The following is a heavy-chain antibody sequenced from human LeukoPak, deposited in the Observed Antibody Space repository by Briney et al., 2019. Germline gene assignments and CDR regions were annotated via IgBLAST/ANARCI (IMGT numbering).Heavy chain of an antibody. CDR3: ARDLSEWEPHPDY. D-gene: IGHD1-26*01. CDR2: INPNSGGT. J-gene: IGHJ4*02. V-gene: IGHV1-2*02. Sequence: ASVKVSCKASGYTFTGYYMHWVRQAPGQGLERMGWINPNSGGTNYAQKFQGRVTMTRDTSISTAYMELSRLRSDDTAVYYCARDLSEWEPHPDYWGQGTLVTVSS. CDR1: GYTFTGYY.